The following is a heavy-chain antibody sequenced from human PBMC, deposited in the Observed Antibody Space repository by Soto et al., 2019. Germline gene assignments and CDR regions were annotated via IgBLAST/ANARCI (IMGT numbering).Heavy chain of an antibody. CDR3: ARDVVPAAPESWFDP. CDR1: GGTFSSYA. J-gene: IGHJ5*02. D-gene: IGHD2-2*01. V-gene: IGHV1-69*12. Sequence: QVQLVQSGAEVKKPGSSVKVSCKASGGTFSSYAISWVRQAPGQGLEWMGGIIPIFGTANYAQKFQGRVTIXXDXSXXTAYMELSSLRSEDTAVYYCARDVVPAAPESWFDPWGQGTLVTVSS. CDR2: IIPIFGTA.